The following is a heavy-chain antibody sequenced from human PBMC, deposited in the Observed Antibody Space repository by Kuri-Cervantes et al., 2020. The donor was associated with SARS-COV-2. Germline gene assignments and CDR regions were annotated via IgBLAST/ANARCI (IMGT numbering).Heavy chain of an antibody. CDR1: GFTFSSYA. CDR3: VRDGDHWNFDY. V-gene: IGHV3-23*01. Sequence: GESLKISCAASGFTFSSYAMSWVRQAPGKGLEWVSTISDSGGSTYYADSVEGRFTISRDNSKNTLYLQMNSLRVDDTAVYYCVRDGDHWNFDYWGQGTLVTVSS. D-gene: IGHD1-1*01. J-gene: IGHJ4*02. CDR2: ISDSGGST.